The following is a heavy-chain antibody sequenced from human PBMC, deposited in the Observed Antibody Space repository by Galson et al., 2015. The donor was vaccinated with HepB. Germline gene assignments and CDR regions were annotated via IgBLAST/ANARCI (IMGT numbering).Heavy chain of an antibody. CDR1: GFTFGDYA. CDR3: AKDMRVRGTTDAFDV. V-gene: IGHV3-23*01. Sequence: LRLSCATSGFTFGDYAMRWVRQAPGKGLEWVAGISYSGKTTNYTDSVKGRFTISRDNSKNTLYLQMNSLRVEDTAVYYCAKDMRVRGTTDAFDVWGQGTMVTVSS. CDR2: ISYSGKTT. D-gene: IGHD3-10*01. J-gene: IGHJ3*01.